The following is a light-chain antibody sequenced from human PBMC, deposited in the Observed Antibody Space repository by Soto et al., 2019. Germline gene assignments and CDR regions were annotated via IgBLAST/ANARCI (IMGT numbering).Light chain of an antibody. CDR1: SSNIGSNY. V-gene: IGLV1-47*01. J-gene: IGLJ3*02. CDR2: RNN. CDR3: AAWDDSLSGGV. Sequence: QAVVTQPPSASGTPGQRVTISCSGSSSNIGSNYVYWYQQLPGTAPKLLIYRNNQRPSGVPDRFSGSKSGTSASLAISGLRSEDEAAYYCAAWDDSLSGGVFGGGTQLTVL.